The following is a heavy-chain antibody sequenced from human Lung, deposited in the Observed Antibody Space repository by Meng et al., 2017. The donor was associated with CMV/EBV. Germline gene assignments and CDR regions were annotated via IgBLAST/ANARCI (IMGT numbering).Heavy chain of an antibody. CDR1: GGSISSSNW. J-gene: IGHJ4*02. D-gene: IGHD6-19*01. CDR2: IYHSGST. V-gene: IGHV4-4*02. Sequence: QVQLQESGPGLVKPSGTLALTCAVSGGSISSSNWWSWVRQPPGKGLEWIGEIYHSGSTNYNPSLKSRVTISVDKSKNQFSLKLSSVTAADTAVYYCASFPPPGKQWLVTDYWGQGTLVTVSS. CDR3: ASFPPPGKQWLVTDY.